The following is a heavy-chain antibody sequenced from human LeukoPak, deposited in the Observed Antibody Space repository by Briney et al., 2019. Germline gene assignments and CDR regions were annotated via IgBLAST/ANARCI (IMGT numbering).Heavy chain of an antibody. J-gene: IGHJ4*02. CDR2: ISAYNGNT. CDR1: GYTFISFG. V-gene: IGHV1-18*01. Sequence: GASVKVSCKSSGYTFISFGISWVRQAPGQGLEWMGWISAYNGNTNYAQKLQGRVTMTTDISTSTAYMELRSLRSDDTAVYYCVRAIFGVVIPSYHFDYSGQGTL. D-gene: IGHD3-3*01. CDR3: VRAIFGVVIPSYHFDY.